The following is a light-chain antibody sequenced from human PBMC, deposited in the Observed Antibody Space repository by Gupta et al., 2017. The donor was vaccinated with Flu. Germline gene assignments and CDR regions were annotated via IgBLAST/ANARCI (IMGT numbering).Light chain of an antibody. CDR2: KDI. CDR3: QTGDTTTPVV. V-gene: IGLV3-25*02. Sequence: SYELTPPPSVSVSTGQTPILPCSGAALPDQYVYWYQQRPGQAPILGIYKDIERPSHIPERFSGSSSGTTVTLTIRSVQAEDEADYYCQTGDTTTPVVFGGGTKLT. CDR1: ALPDQY. J-gene: IGLJ2*01.